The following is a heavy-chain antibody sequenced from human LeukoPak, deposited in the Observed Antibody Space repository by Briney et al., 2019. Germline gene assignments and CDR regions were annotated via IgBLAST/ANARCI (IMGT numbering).Heavy chain of an antibody. CDR1: GFTLSRYA. CDR2: ISGSGDST. V-gene: IGHV3-23*01. D-gene: IGHD3-9*01. Sequence: GGSLRLSCAASGFTLSRYAMNWVRQAPGKGLEWVSVISGSGDSTYYADPVKGRFTISRDNSKNTLYLQMNTLRAEATPVYYCARGADYDIMADYFDDWGQGTLVTVS. CDR3: ARGADYDIMADYFDD. J-gene: IGHJ4*02.